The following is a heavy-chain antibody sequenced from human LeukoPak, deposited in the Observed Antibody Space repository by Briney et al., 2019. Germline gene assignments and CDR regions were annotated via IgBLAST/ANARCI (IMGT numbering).Heavy chain of an antibody. D-gene: IGHD3-10*01. CDR1: GGTFSSYA. CDR2: IIPIFGTA. CDR3: ARSSVRGVIFLI. J-gene: IGHJ4*02. Sequence: GSSVTVSCTASGGTFSSYAISWVRQAPGQGLEWMGGIIPIFGTANYAQKFQGRVTITADESTSTAYMELSSLRSEDTAVYYCARSSVRGVIFLIWGQGTLVTVSS. V-gene: IGHV1-69*01.